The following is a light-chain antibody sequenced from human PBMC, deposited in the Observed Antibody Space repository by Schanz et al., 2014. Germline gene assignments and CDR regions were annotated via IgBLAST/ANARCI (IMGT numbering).Light chain of an antibody. CDR1: SSDVGAYNY. CDR3: SSFTSSSTLV. Sequence: QSALTQPASVSGSPGQSITISCTGTSSDVGAYNYVSWYQQPPGKAPKLIIYDVSNRPSGVSNRFSGSKSANTASLTISGLQAEDEADYYCSSFTSSSTLVFGGGTKLTVL. CDR2: DVS. J-gene: IGLJ3*02. V-gene: IGLV2-14*01.